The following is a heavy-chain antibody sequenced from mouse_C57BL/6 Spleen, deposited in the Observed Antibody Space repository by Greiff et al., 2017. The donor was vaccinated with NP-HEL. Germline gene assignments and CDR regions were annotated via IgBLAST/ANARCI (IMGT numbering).Heavy chain of an antibody. CDR1: GYAFTNYL. Sequence: QVQLKESGAELVRPGTSVKVSCKASGYAFTNYLIEWVKQRPGQGLEWIGVINPGSGGTNYNEKFKGKATLTADKSSSTAYMQLSSLTSEDSAVYFCARSYGSSYAFDDWGQGTTLTVSS. CDR3: ARSYGSSYAFDD. D-gene: IGHD1-1*01. CDR2: INPGSGGT. J-gene: IGHJ2*01. V-gene: IGHV1-54*01.